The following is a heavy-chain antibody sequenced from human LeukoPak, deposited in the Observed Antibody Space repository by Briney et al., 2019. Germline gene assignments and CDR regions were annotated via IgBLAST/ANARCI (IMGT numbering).Heavy chain of an antibody. V-gene: IGHV4-34*01. D-gene: IGHD3-3*01. J-gene: IGHJ4*02. CDR2: INHSGST. CDR1: GGSFSGYY. Sequence: SETLSLTCAVYGGSFSGYYWSWIRQPPGKGLEWIWEINHSGSTNYNPSLKSRVTISVDTSKNQFSLKLSSVTAADTAVYYCARILGDFWSGYYLAFDYWGQGTLVTVSS. CDR3: ARILGDFWSGYYLAFDY.